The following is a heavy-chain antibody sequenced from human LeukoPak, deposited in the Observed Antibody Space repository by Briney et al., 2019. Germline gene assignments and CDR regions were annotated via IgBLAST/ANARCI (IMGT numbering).Heavy chain of an antibody. CDR1: GGTFSSYA. Sequence: GASVKVSCKASGGTFSSYAISWVRQAPGQGLEWMGGIIPIFGTANYAQKFQGRVTITADESTSTAYMELSSLRSEDTAVYYCARDQNILTGYYLNDAFDIWGQGTVVTVSS. CDR2: IIPIFGTA. V-gene: IGHV1-69*13. J-gene: IGHJ3*02. D-gene: IGHD3-9*01. CDR3: ARDQNILTGYYLNDAFDI.